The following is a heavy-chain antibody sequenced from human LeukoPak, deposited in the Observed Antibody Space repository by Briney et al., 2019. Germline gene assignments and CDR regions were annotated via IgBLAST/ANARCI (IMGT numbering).Heavy chain of an antibody. CDR2: IYYTGST. CDR1: GGPISSRTYY. J-gene: IGHJ3*02. D-gene: IGHD2/OR15-2a*01. Sequence: PSETLSLTCTVSGGPISSRTYYWGWIRQPPGKGLEWIGSIYYTGSTFYNPSLKSRVTISVDTSKNQFSMKLSSVTAADAAVYFCAREWTTWGAFDIWGQGTMVTVSS. V-gene: IGHV4-39*07. CDR3: AREWTTWGAFDI.